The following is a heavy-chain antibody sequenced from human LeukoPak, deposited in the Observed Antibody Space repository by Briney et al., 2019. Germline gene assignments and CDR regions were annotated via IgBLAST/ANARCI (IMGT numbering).Heavy chain of an antibody. CDR2: IHPNSGGT. CDR3: ARGLNSGSYTQFDP. J-gene: IGHJ5*02. V-gene: IGHV1-2*02. D-gene: IGHD1-26*01. CDR1: GYTFTGYY. Sequence: GASVKVSCKASGYTFTGYYMHWVRQAPGQGLEWMGWIHPNSGGTNYAQKFQGRVTMTRDTSISTAYMELSRLRSDDTAVYYCARGLNSGSYTQFDPWGQGTLVTVSS.